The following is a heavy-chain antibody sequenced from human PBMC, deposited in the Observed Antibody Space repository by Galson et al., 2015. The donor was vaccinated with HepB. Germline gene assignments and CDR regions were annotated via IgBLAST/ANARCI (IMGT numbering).Heavy chain of an antibody. D-gene: IGHD6-13*01. CDR1: GFTFSNYG. CDR2: IWSDGTNK. Sequence: SLRLSCAASGFTFSNYGMQWVRQAPGKGLEWVALIWSDGTNKYYADSVKGRFTISRDDSKNTLYLQMDSLRGEDTAVYYCARDKLVAAAPLDYWGQGTLVTVSS. CDR3: ARDKLVAAAPLDY. J-gene: IGHJ4*02. V-gene: IGHV3-33*01.